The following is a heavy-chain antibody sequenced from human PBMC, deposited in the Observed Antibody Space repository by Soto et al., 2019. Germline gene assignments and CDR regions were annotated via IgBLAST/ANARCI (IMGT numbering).Heavy chain of an antibody. CDR2: LYWDDDN. CDR3: AHNPPQDSGAFDI. CDR1: GFSLRTTGVG. D-gene: IGHD6-19*01. V-gene: IGHV2-5*02. Sequence: SCPTLVNPTQALTLTCTFSGFSLRTTGVGVGWIRQPPGKALEWLALLYWDDDNRYNPSLKSRLTLTKDTSKSQVVLTLTNVDPADTATYYCAHNPPQDSGAFDIWGQGTMVTVSS. J-gene: IGHJ3*02.